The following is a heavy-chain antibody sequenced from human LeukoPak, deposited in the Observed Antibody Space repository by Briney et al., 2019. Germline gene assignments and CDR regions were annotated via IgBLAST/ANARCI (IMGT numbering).Heavy chain of an antibody. J-gene: IGHJ4*02. V-gene: IGHV4-34*01. CDR3: ARGLGRG. Sequence: SETLSLTCAVYGGSFSGYYWSWIRQPPGKGLEWIGEINHSGSTNYNPSLKSRVTISVDTSRNQFSLKLSSVTAADTAVYYCARGLGRGWGQGTLVTVSS. CDR2: INHSGST. CDR1: GGSFSGYY.